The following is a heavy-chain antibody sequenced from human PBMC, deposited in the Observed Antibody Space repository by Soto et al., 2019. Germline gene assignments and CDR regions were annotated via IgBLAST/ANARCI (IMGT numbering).Heavy chain of an antibody. CDR3: AKDDIYYGSGSYYNGGYYFDY. CDR1: GFTFSSYG. D-gene: IGHD3-10*01. J-gene: IGHJ4*02. Sequence: QVQLVESGGGVVQPGRSLRLSCAASGFTFSSYGMHWVRQAPGKGLEWVAVISYDGSNKYYADSVKGRFTISRDNSKNTLYLQMNSLRAEDTAVYYCAKDDIYYGSGSYYNGGYYFDYWGQGTLVTVSS. CDR2: ISYDGSNK. V-gene: IGHV3-30*18.